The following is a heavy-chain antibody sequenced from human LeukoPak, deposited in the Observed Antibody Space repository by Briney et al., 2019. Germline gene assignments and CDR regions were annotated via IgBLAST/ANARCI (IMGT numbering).Heavy chain of an antibody. V-gene: IGHV3-48*03. Sequence: GGTLRLSCAASGFTFSSYEMNWVRQAPGKGLEWVSYMSSSGSIIYYADAVKGRITNSRDNAKKSLYLQMSSLRAEDTAVYYCAELGISMIGGVWGKGTTVTISS. D-gene: IGHD3-10*01. CDR1: GFTFSSYE. CDR3: AELGISMIGGV. J-gene: IGHJ6*04. CDR2: MSSSGSII.